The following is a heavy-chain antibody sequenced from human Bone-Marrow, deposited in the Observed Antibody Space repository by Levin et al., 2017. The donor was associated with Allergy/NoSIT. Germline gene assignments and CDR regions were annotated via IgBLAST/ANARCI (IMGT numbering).Heavy chain of an antibody. CDR1: GFSFSIYE. CDR3: AGKPLGGWLYWYFDG. J-gene: IGHJ2*01. V-gene: IGHV3-48*03. Sequence: SCAASGFSFSIYEMNWVRQAPGKGLEWISYISGSGNTIYYADSVKGRFTISRDNAKNSLYLQVNSLRAEDTAVYYCAGKPLGGWLYWYFDGWGRGTLVTVSS. D-gene: IGHD3-9*01. CDR2: ISGSGNTI.